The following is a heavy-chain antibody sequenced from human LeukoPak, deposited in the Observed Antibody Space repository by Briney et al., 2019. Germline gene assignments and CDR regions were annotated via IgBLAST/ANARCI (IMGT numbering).Heavy chain of an antibody. CDR2: ISSSGGST. CDR3: AKGTVLYYFDY. V-gene: IGHV3-23*01. D-gene: IGHD6-6*01. Sequence: GGSLRLSCAASGFTFSSYSMNWVRQAPGKGLEWVSTISSSGGSTYYADSVKGRFTISRDKSKNTLYLQMNSLRAEDTALYYCAKGTVLYYFDYWGQGTLVTVSS. CDR1: GFTFSSYS. J-gene: IGHJ4*02.